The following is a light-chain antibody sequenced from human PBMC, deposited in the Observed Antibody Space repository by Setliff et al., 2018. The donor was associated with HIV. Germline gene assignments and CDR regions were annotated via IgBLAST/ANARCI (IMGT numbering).Light chain of an antibody. Sequence: ALTQPASVSGSPGQSITISCSGTSSDVGSYNFVSWYQQHPGKAPQLIIYDVSQRPSGVSSRFSGSNSGNTASLTISGLQAEDQADYYCCSYTSSLTYVFGTGTKVTVL. CDR3: CSYTSSLTYV. CDR2: DVS. J-gene: IGLJ1*01. CDR1: SSDVGSYNF. V-gene: IGLV2-14*03.